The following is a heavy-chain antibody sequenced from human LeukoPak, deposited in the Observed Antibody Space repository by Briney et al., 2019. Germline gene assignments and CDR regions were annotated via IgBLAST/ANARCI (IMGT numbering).Heavy chain of an antibody. V-gene: IGHV4-4*07. J-gene: IGHJ4*02. Sequence: SETLSLTCTVSGGSISSYYWSWIRQPAGKGVEWIGRFYISGSTNYNPSLKSRVTMSVDTSKNQFSLRLTSVTAAATAVYYCARDFLLQSEGLFDYWGQGTLVTVSS. CDR3: ARDFLLQSEGLFDY. CDR2: FYISGST. CDR1: GGSISSYY. D-gene: IGHD4-11*01.